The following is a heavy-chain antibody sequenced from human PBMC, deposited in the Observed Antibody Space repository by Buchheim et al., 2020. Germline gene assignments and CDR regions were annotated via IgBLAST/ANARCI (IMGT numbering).Heavy chain of an antibody. D-gene: IGHD5-18*01. V-gene: IGHV4-34*01. CDR1: GGSFSGYY. CDR2: INHSGST. CDR3: ARIQLWLKNWFDP. J-gene: IGHJ5*02. Sequence: QVQLQQWGAGLLKPSETLSLTCAVYGGSFSGYYWSWIRQPPGKGLEWIGEINHSGSTNYNPSLKSRVTITVDTSKNQFSLKLSSVTTADTAVYYCARIQLWLKNWFDPWGQGTL.